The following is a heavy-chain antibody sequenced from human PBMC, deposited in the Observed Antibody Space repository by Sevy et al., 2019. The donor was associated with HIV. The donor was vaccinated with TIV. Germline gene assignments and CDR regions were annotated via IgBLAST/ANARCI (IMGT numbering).Heavy chain of an antibody. V-gene: IGHV3-30-3*01. Sequence: GGSLTLSCAASGFAFSNYYAMYWVRQAPGKGLKWVALISYDGNDKYYADSVKGRFTISRDNFKNTLYLQMNSLTAEDTAVYYCARPRANYVDNYFFYAMDVWGQGTTVTVSS. CDR3: ARPRANYVDNYFFYAMDV. CDR2: ISYDGNDK. J-gene: IGHJ6*02. CDR1: GFAFSNYYA. D-gene: IGHD4-17*01.